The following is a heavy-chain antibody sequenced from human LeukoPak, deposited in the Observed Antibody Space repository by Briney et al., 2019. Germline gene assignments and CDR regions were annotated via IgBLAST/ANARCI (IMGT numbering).Heavy chain of an antibody. J-gene: IGHJ3*02. V-gene: IGHV1-8*01. D-gene: IGHD3-10*01. Sequence: GASVKVSCKASGYTFTTYDINWVRQATGQGLEWMGWMNPNSGNTGYAQKFQGSVNMTRNISTGTAYMELSSLKSEDTAVYYCARVNTYYYGSGVSRALHMWGQGTMVTVSS. CDR2: MNPNSGNT. CDR3: ARVNTYYYGSGVSRALHM. CDR1: GYTFTTYD.